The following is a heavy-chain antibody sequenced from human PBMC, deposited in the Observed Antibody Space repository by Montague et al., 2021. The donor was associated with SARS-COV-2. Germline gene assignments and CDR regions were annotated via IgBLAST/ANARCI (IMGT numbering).Heavy chain of an antibody. V-gene: IGHV3-30*04. J-gene: IGHJ6*02. CDR1: GFTFSSYA. Sequence: SLRLSCAASGFTFSSYALHWVRQAPGKGLEWVADISHEGSYKYYXDSVKGRFTISRDNSKNTLYLDMNSLRAEDTALYYCARDLESTGYFDPYYYHGMDVWGQGTTVTVS. CDR3: ARDLESTGYFDPYYYHGMDV. CDR2: ISHEGSYK. D-gene: IGHD3-9*01.